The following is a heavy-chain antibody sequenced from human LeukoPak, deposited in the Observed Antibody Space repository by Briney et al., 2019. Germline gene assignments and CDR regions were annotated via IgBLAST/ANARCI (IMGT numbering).Heavy chain of an antibody. CDR3: ARVLRWESKPPPNY. CDR1: GYTFTGYY. V-gene: IGHV1-2*06. CDR2: INPNSGGT. Sequence: ASVKVSCKASGYTFTGYYMHWVRQAPGQGLEWMGRINPNSGGTNYAQKFQGRVTMTRDTSISTAYMELSRLRSDDTAVYYCARVLRWESKPPPNYWGQGTLGTVSS. D-gene: IGHD1-26*01. J-gene: IGHJ4*02.